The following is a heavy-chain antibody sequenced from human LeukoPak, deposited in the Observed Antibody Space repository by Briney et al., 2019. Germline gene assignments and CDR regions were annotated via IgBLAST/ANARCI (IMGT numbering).Heavy chain of an antibody. J-gene: IGHJ5*02. CDR3: ARDRGGNYDYWFDP. D-gene: IGHD5-12*01. CDR1: GDSISTYY. V-gene: IGHV4-59*01. Sequence: SETLSLTCTVSGDSISTYYWTWIRQPPGKGLEWIGYIYDNGSTNYNPSLKSRVTISVNTSKNQFSLKLSSVTAADTAVYYCARDRGGNYDYWFDPWGQGTLVTVSS. CDR2: IYDNGST.